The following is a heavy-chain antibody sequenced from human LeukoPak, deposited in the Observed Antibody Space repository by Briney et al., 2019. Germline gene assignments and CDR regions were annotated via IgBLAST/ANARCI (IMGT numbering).Heavy chain of an antibody. CDR3: ARFAQRGYDLGSNWFRKYYFDY. Sequence: SETLSLTCAVYGGSFSGYYWTWIRQPPGKGLEWIGEINHSGSTNYNPSLKSRVTISVDTSKSQFSLKLSSVTAADTAVYYCARFAQRGYDLGSNWFRKYYFDYWGQGTLVTVSS. CDR2: INHSGST. J-gene: IGHJ4*02. CDR1: GGSFSGYY. D-gene: IGHD5-12*01. V-gene: IGHV4-34*01.